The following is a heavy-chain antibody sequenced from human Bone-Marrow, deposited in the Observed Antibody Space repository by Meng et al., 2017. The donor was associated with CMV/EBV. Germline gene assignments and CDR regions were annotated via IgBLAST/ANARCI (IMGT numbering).Heavy chain of an antibody. CDR3: ARATGGEYDFWSGYYKAYYYYYGMDV. CDR2: ISYDGSNK. CDR1: GFTFSSYS. D-gene: IGHD3-3*01. Sequence: GESLKISCAASGFTFSSYSMNWVRQAPGKGLEWVAVISYDGSNKYYADSVKGRFTISRDNSKNTLYLQMNSLRAEDTAVYYCARATGGEYDFWSGYYKAYYYYYGMDVWGQGTTVTVSS. J-gene: IGHJ6*02. V-gene: IGHV3-30*03.